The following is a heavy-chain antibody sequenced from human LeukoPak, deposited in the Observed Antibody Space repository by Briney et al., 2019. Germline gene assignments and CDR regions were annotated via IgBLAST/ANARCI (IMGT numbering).Heavy chain of an antibody. J-gene: IGHJ3*02. D-gene: IGHD3-9*01. CDR1: GYTFTGYY. CDR3: ARDREGYYDILAGYYGVGAFDI. CDR2: INPNSGGT. V-gene: IGHV1-2*02. Sequence: ASVKVSCKASGYTFTGYYMHWVRQAPGQGLEWMGWINPNSGGTNYAQKFQGRVTMTRDTSISTAYMELSRLRSDDTAVYYCARDREGYYDILAGYYGVGAFDIWGQGTMVTVSS.